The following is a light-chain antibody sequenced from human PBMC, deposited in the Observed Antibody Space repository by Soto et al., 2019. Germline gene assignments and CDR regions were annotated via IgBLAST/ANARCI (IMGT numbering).Light chain of an antibody. CDR3: QQCHSYPIT. CDR2: FAY. V-gene: IGKV1D-16*01. Sequence: DLQMPQSQSSLSAAVVDTFNITCRASQGISTLLAWYQQKPGKAPKSLIYFAYSLQSGVPSRFTGSGSGIEVTLTISSLQPEDCATYYCQQCHSYPITFGQGTRL. J-gene: IGKJ5*01. CDR1: QGISTL.